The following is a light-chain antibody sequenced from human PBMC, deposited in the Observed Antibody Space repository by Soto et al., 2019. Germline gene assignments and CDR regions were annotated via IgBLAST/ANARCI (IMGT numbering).Light chain of an antibody. Sequence: AIQLTQSPSSLSASVGDRVTITCRASQDIRGALAWYQQKPGKPPNLLIFDVSSLQSGVPSRFSGSGSATDFTLTISSLQPEDFATYYCQQFNTYPITFGQGTRLEIK. J-gene: IGKJ5*01. CDR2: DVS. CDR3: QQFNTYPIT. V-gene: IGKV1-13*02. CDR1: QDIRGA.